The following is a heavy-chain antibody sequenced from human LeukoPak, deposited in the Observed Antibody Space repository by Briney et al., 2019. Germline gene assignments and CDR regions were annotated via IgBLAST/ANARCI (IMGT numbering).Heavy chain of an antibody. J-gene: IGHJ4*02. V-gene: IGHV5-51*01. Sequence: GESLKISCKGSGYSFTSYWIGWVRQLPGKGLEWMGIIYPGDSDTRYSPSFQGQVTILADKSTSTAYLQWSSLKASDTAMYYCARRSSGWYQDYWGQGTLVTVSS. D-gene: IGHD6-19*01. CDR2: IYPGDSDT. CDR3: ARRSSGWYQDY. CDR1: GYSFTSYW.